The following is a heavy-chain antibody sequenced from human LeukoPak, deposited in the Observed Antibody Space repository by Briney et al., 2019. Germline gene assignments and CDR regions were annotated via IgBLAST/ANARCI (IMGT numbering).Heavy chain of an antibody. CDR3: AREGIAAAGHDY. V-gene: IGHV3-21*01. CDR1: GFTFSSYI. D-gene: IGHD6-13*01. CDR2: ISSSSSYI. Sequence: PGGSLRLSCAASGFTFSSYIMNWVRQAPGKGLEWVSSISSSSSYIYYADSVKGRFTISRDNAKNSLYLQMNSLRAEDTAVYYCAREGIAAAGHDYWGQGTLVTVSS. J-gene: IGHJ4*02.